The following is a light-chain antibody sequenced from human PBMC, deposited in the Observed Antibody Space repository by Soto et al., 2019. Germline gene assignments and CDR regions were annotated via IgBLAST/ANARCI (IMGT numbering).Light chain of an antibody. J-gene: IGKJ1*01. V-gene: IGKV1-17*02. CDR3: LHHNICPWT. CDR1: QGIRND. CDR2: AAS. Sequence: DIQMTQSPSSLSASVGDRVTITCRASQGIRNDLGWYQQKPGKVPKGLIYAASSLQSGVTSRFRGSGSGTKFTHTISDLQPEDFATYYCLHHNICPWTFGQGTKVQIK.